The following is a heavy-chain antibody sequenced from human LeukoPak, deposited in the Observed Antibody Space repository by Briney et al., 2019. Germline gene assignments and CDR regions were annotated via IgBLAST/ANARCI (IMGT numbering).Heavy chain of an antibody. CDR3: ARVLRYFDWLSTPLGY. CDR2: MNPNSGNT. Sequence: ASVKDSCKASGYTFTSYGISWVRQAPGQGLEWVGWMNPNSGNTGYAQKFQGRVTMTRNTSISTAYMELSSLRSEDTAVYYCARVLRYFDWLSTPLGYWGQGTLVTVSS. J-gene: IGHJ4*02. V-gene: IGHV1-8*02. D-gene: IGHD3-9*01. CDR1: GYTFTSYG.